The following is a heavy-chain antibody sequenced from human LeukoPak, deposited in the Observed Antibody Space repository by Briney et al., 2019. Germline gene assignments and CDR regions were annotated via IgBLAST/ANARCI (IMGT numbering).Heavy chain of an antibody. Sequence: GGSLRLSCAASGFTFSSYSMNWVRQAPGKGLEWVSHITASGTAMFYADSVKGRFTISRDNAKNSLYLQMNSLRDEDTAVYYCARGVYCSSTSCYRELDYWGQGTLVTVSS. V-gene: IGHV3-48*02. D-gene: IGHD2-2*01. J-gene: IGHJ4*02. CDR3: ARGVYCSSTSCYRELDY. CDR1: GFTFSSYS. CDR2: ITASGTAM.